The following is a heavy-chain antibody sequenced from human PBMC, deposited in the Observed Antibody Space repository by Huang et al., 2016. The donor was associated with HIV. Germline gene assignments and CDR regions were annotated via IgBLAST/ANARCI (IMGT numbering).Heavy chain of an antibody. CDR3: ARHFSYYDSSGYTPWDAFDI. J-gene: IGHJ3*02. CDR2: IYYSGST. V-gene: IGHV4-39*01. Sequence: QLQLQGSGPGLVKPSETLSLTCTVSGGSITSSSYYWGWIRQPPGKGLEWVGSIYYSGSTDYNPSRKSRVTVSFDTSKNQFSLKLSSVTAADTAVYYCARHFSYYDSSGYTPWDAFDIWGQGTMVTVSS. D-gene: IGHD3-22*01. CDR1: GGSITSSSYY.